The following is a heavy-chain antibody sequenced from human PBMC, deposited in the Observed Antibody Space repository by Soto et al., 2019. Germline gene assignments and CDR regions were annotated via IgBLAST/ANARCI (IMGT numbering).Heavy chain of an antibody. Sequence: GGSLRLSCAASGFTFSKAWINWVRQAPGKGLEWVGRIKSRTDGGTSDYGAPAKGRFAISRDDSRNIVYMQMNSLKIENTGVYYCTTDSYSSAITALFDYWGHGTLVTVSS. J-gene: IGHJ4*01. CDR1: GFTFSKAW. CDR3: TTDSYSSAITALFDY. V-gene: IGHV3-15*07. D-gene: IGHD1-26*01. CDR2: IKSRTDGGTS.